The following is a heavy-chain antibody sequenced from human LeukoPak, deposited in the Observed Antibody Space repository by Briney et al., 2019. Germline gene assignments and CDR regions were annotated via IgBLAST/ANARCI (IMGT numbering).Heavy chain of an antibody. D-gene: IGHD2-2*01. CDR1: GGTFSSYA. J-gene: IGHJ3*02. CDR2: MNPNSGNT. Sequence: ASVKVSCKASGGTFSSYAINWVRQATGQGLEWMGWMNPNSGNTNYAQKLQGRVTMTTDTSTSTAYMELRSLRSDDTAVYYCARLLVVPAAPDAFDIWGQGTMVTVSS. V-gene: IGHV1-18*01. CDR3: ARLLVVPAAPDAFDI.